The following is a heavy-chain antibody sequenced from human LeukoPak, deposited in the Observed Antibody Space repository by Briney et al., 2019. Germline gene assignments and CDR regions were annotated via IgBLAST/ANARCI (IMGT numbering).Heavy chain of an antibody. CDR3: ARDMYYYDSSCYYTSHDY. CDR1: GYTFTSYG. D-gene: IGHD3-22*01. CDR2: ISAYNGNT. J-gene: IGHJ4*02. Sequence: GASVKVSCKASGYTFTSYGISWVRQAPGQGLEWMGWISAYNGNTNYAQKLQGRVTMTTDTSTSTAYVELRSLRSDDMTVYYCARDMYYYDSSCYYTSHDYWGQGTLVTVSS. V-gene: IGHV1-18*03.